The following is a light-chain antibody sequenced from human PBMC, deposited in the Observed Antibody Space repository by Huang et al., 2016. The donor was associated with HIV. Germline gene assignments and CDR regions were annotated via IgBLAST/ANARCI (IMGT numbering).Light chain of an antibody. V-gene: IGKV4-1*01. Sequence: DIVMTQSPDSLAVSLGERASIHCKSIQSLLYRSNNKTSLVWYQQRPGQPPKPLIYWASIREFGVPDRFSGNGSETTFTLTVDNVQAEDAAVYYCQHYYSASITFGQGTRLEIK. CDR2: WAS. CDR1: QSLLYRSNNKTS. J-gene: IGKJ5*01. CDR3: QHYYSASIT.